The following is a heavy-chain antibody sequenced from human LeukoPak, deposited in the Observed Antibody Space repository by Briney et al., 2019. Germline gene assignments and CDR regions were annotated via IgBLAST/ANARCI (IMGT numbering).Heavy chain of an antibody. Sequence: SETLSLTCTVSGVSISDYYWNWFGQPPGKRLEWIGYIYYTGSTNYNPSLKSRVTMSIDTSKNQFSLQLSSVTAADTAVYYCAKKLAGERFDYWGQGTLVTVSS. CDR2: IYYTGST. D-gene: IGHD7-27*01. CDR1: GVSISDYY. V-gene: IGHV4-59*01. J-gene: IGHJ4*02. CDR3: AKKLAGERFDY.